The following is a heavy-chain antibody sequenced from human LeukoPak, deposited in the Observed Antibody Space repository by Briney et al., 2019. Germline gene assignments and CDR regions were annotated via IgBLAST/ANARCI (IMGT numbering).Heavy chain of an antibody. CDR2: IYYSGST. CDR1: GGSISSSTYY. CDR3: ARDALPYYDSSGYYKTHDAFDI. D-gene: IGHD3-22*01. V-gene: IGHV4-39*07. J-gene: IGHJ3*02. Sequence: SETLSLTCTVSGGSISSSTYYWGWIRQPPGKGLEWIGSIYYSGSTNYNPSLKSRVTISVDTSKNQFSLKMSSVTAADTAVYYCARDALPYYDSSGYYKTHDAFDIWGQGTTVTVSS.